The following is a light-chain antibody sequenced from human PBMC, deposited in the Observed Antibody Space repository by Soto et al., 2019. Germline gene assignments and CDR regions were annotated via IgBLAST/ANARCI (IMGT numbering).Light chain of an antibody. J-gene: IGLJ2*01. CDR2: QDS. CDR1: KLGDKY. CDR3: QAWDRSTVV. Sequence: SYELTQPPSVSVSPGQTASITCSGDKLGDKYACWYQQKPGQSPVLVIYQDSKRPSVIPERFSGSNSGNTATLTISGTQAMDEADYYCQAWDRSTVVFGGGNKLTVL. V-gene: IGLV3-1*01.